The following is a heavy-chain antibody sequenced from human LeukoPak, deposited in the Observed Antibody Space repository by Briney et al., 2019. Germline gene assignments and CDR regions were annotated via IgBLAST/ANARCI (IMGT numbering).Heavy chain of an antibody. D-gene: IGHD3-22*01. Sequence: PSETLSLTCAVYGGSFSGYYWSWIRQPPGKGLEWIGEINDSGITKYNPSLKSRVTISVDTSKNQFSLKLSSVTAADTAVYYCARSGYDTYYGMDVWGQGTTVTVSS. CDR3: ARSGYDTYYGMDV. CDR1: GGSFSGYY. CDR2: INDSGIT. J-gene: IGHJ6*02. V-gene: IGHV4-34*01.